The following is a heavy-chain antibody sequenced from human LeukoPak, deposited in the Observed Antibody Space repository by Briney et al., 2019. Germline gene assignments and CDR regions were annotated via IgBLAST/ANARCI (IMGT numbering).Heavy chain of an antibody. J-gene: IGHJ6*02. V-gene: IGHV3-66*01. CDR1: GFTVSSNY. Sequence: GGSLRLSCAASGFTVSSNYMSWVRQAPGKGLEWVSVIYSGGSTYYADSMKGRFTISRDNSKNTLYLQMNSLRAEDTAVYYCAKDDYYGSGSYYYGMDVWGQGTTVTVSS. CDR2: IYSGGST. D-gene: IGHD3-10*01. CDR3: AKDDYYGSGSYYYGMDV.